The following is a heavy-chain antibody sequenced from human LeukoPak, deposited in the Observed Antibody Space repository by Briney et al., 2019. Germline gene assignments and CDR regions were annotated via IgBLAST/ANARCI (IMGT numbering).Heavy chain of an antibody. J-gene: IGHJ4*02. CDR3: ARGLWRGYYDSSGYPPLIFDY. Sequence: SETLSLTCAVYGGSFSGYYWSWIRQPPGKGLEWLGEINHSGSTNYNPSLKRRVTISVDTSKNQFSLKLSSVTAADTAVYYCARGLWRGYYDSSGYPPLIFDYWGQGTLVTVSS. CDR1: GGSFSGYY. CDR2: INHSGST. D-gene: IGHD3-22*01. V-gene: IGHV4-34*01.